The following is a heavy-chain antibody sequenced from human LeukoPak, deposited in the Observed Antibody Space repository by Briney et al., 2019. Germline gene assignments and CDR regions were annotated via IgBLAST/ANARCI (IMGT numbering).Heavy chain of an antibody. D-gene: IGHD2-21*01. V-gene: IGHV4-34*01. Sequence: SETLSLTCAVYGGSFSGYYWSWIRQPPGKGLEWIGEINHSGSTNYNPSLKSRVTISVDTSKNQFSLKLSSVTAADTVVYYCARGRAPPSIRAHDYWGQGTLVTVSS. J-gene: IGHJ4*02. CDR1: GGSFSGYY. CDR3: ARGRAPPSIRAHDY. CDR2: INHSGST.